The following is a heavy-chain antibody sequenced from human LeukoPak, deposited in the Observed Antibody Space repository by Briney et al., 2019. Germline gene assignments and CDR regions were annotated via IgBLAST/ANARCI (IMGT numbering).Heavy chain of an antibody. V-gene: IGHV3-30*02. Sequence: GGSLRLSCAASGFTFRFHGMHWVRQAPGKGLEWVAYIRNDSRKEYYAESVKGRFTISRDNSRNTLYLQMNYLETEDQDLYYCGRSGGGYADLDVWGKGTTVIVSS. CDR3: GRSGGGYADLDV. D-gene: IGHD5-12*01. CDR2: IRNDSRKE. J-gene: IGHJ6*04. CDR1: GFTFRFHG.